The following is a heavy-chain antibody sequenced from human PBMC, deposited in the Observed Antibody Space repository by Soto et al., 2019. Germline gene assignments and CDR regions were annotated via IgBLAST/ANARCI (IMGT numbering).Heavy chain of an antibody. CDR3: ARLIGNSWLDS. J-gene: IGHJ5*01. Sequence: SETLSLTCAVSGGSISSGGYSWSWIRQPSGEGLEWIGYIYHSGSTYYNPSLKSRVTISVDTSNNQVSLQLKSVTPDDTAVYYCARLIGNSWLDSWGQGTLVTVSS. CDR2: IYHSGST. CDR1: GGSISSGGYS. D-gene: IGHD3-16*01. V-gene: IGHV4-30-2*05.